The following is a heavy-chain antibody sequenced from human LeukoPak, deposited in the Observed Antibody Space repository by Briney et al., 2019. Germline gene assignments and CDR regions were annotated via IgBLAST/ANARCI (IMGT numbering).Heavy chain of an antibody. CDR2: IIGIVGNT. CDR1: GFTFSSYA. J-gene: IGHJ5*02. D-gene: IGHD1/OR15-1a*01. Sequence: PGGSLRLSCAASGFTFSSYAMRWVRRAPGKGLEWVSSIIGIVGNTYYAQSVKGRFSISRDNSKNTLKLQMDSLRADDTALYFCAKDPWNTAVANTNGWFDPRGQGTLVTVSS. CDR3: AKDPWNTAVANTNGWFDP. V-gene: IGHV3-23*01.